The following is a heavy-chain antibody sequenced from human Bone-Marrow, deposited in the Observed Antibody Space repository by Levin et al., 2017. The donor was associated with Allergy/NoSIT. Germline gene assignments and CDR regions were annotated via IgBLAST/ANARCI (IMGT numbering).Heavy chain of an antibody. Sequence: QAGGSLRLSCAASGLNFRNYPLHWVRQAPGKGLEWVALISNDGSSEYYADSVKGRFTISRDNSKNTLYLQMNSLRIEDTAMYYCARFVLRLKIFGVTPVGVADVWGQGTTVTVSS. J-gene: IGHJ6*02. CDR2: ISNDGSSE. D-gene: IGHD3-3*01. V-gene: IGHV3-30-3*01. CDR1: GLNFRNYP. CDR3: ARFVLRLKIFGVTPVGVADV.